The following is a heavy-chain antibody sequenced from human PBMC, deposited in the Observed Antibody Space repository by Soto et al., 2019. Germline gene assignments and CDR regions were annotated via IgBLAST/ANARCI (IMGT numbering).Heavy chain of an antibody. D-gene: IGHD3-22*01. V-gene: IGHV3-30*19. CDR3: ATGANFYYDTSRY. CDR1: GFTFSSYG. J-gene: IGHJ4*02. Sequence: GGSLRLSCAASGFTFSSYGMHWVRQAPGKGLEWVAVMSPNGNNQYYADSVKGRFTISRDTSKSTLYLQMASLRPDGTAVYYCATGANFYYDTSRYWGQGTLVTVSS. CDR2: MSPNGNNQ.